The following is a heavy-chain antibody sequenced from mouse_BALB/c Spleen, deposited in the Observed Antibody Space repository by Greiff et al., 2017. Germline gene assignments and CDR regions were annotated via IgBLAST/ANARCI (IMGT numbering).Heavy chain of an antibody. V-gene: IGHV3-8*02. D-gene: IGHD2-2*01. Sequence: DVQLVESGPSLVKPSQTLSLTCSVTGDSITSGYWNWIRKFPGNKLEYMGYISYSGSTYYNPSLKSRISITRDTSKNQYYLQLNSVTTEDTATYYCARFDGYDGPAWFAYWGQGTLVTVSA. CDR2: ISYSGST. J-gene: IGHJ3*01. CDR1: GDSITSGY. CDR3: ARFDGYDGPAWFAY.